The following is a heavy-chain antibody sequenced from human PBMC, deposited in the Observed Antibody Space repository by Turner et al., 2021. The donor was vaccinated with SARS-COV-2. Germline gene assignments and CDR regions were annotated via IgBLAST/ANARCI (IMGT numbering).Heavy chain of an antibody. CDR3: VKGSY. CDR2: MSSNGGST. J-gene: IGHJ4*02. Sequence: EVQLVESGGGLVQPGGSLRLSCSASGFTFSSYAMHWVRQTPGKGREYVSAMSSNGGSTYYADSVKGRFTISRDNSKNTLYLQMSSMRAEDTAVYYCVKGSYWGQGTLVTVSS. V-gene: IGHV3-64D*06. CDR1: GFTFSSYA.